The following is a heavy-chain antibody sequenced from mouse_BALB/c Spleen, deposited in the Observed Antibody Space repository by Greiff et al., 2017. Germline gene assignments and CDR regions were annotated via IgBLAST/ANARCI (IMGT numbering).Heavy chain of an antibody. CDR3: ARGGGYGGDYAMDY. V-gene: IGHV1-80*01. J-gene: IGHJ4*01. D-gene: IGHD1-1*02. CDR2: IYPGDGDT. Sequence: QVQLQQSGAELVRPGSSVKISCKASGYAFSSYWMNWVKQRPGQGLEWIGQIYPGDGDTNYNGKFKGKATLTVDKSSSTAYMQLSSLTSEDSAVYYCARGGGYGGDYAMDYWGQGTSVTVSS. CDR1: GYAFSSYW.